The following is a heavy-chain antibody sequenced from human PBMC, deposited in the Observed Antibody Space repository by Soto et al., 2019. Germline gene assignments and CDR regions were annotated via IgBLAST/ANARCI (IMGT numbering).Heavy chain of an antibody. Sequence: SVKVSCKASGFTFTSSAVQWVRQARGQRLEWIGWIVVGSGNTNYAQKFQERVTITRDMSTSTAYMELSSLRSEDTAVYYCAADRFTNGTKGRSWFDPWGQGTLVTVSS. CDR1: GFTFTSSA. CDR2: IVVGSGNT. J-gene: IGHJ5*02. CDR3: AADRFTNGTKGRSWFDP. V-gene: IGHV1-58*01. D-gene: IGHD1-1*01.